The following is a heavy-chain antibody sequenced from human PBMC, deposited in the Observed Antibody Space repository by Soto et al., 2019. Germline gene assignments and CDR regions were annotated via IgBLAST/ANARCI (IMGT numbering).Heavy chain of an antibody. D-gene: IGHD6-19*01. CDR2: ICDDGSNK. J-gene: IGHJ4*02. Sequence: PGXSLRLSCAASGFTCSSYGMHWVAQAPGKGLEWVAVICDDGSNKYYADSVKGRFTISRDNSKNTLYLQMNSLRDEDTAVYYCARDCGEPVAGTFDYWGQGTLVTVSS. V-gene: IGHV3-33*01. CDR1: GFTCSSYG. CDR3: ARDCGEPVAGTFDY.